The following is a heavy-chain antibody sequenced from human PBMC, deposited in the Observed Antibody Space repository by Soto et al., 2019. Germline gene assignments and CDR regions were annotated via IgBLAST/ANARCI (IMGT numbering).Heavy chain of an antibody. D-gene: IGHD6-6*01. CDR2: IIPILGIA. Sequence: SVKVSCKASGGTFSSYTISWVRQAPGQGLEWMGRIIPILGIANYAQKFQGRVTITADKSTSTAYMELSSLRSEDTAVYYCAIEYSSSPPHYPIGFWGPGTLVTVSS. CDR1: GGTFSSYT. V-gene: IGHV1-69*02. J-gene: IGHJ4*02. CDR3: AIEYSSSPPHYPIGF.